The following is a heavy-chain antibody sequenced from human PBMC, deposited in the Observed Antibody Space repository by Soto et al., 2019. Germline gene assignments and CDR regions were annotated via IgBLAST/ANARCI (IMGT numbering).Heavy chain of an antibody. Sequence: VQLVESGGGLVQPGGSLRLSCAASGFTVSSNYMSWVRQAPGKGLEWVSVIYSGGSTYYADSVKGRFTISRDNSKNTLYLQMNSLRAEDTAVYYCARGYYDFWSGYDYWGQGTLVTVSS. CDR2: IYSGGST. V-gene: IGHV3-66*01. CDR3: ARGYYDFWSGYDY. J-gene: IGHJ4*02. D-gene: IGHD3-3*01. CDR1: GFTVSSNY.